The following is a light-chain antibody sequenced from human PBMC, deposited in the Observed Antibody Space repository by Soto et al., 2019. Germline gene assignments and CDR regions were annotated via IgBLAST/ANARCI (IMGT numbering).Light chain of an antibody. CDR1: NIGSKS. CDR2: DDS. V-gene: IGLV3-21*02. Sequence: SYELTQPHSVSVAPGQTARITCGGTNIGSKSVHWYQQKPGQAPVLVVHDDSDRPSGIPERFSGSNSGNTATLTISRVEAGDEADYYCQVWDSSSDHVVFGGGTQLTVL. CDR3: QVWDSSSDHVV. J-gene: IGLJ2*01.